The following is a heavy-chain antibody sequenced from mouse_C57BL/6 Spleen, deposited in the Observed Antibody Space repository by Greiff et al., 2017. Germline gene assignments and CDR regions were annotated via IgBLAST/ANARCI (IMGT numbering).Heavy chain of an antibody. CDR2: IHPNSGST. D-gene: IGHD2-1*01. Sequence: QVQLQQSGAELVKPGASVKLSCKASGYTFTSYWMHWVKQRPGQGLEWIGMIHPNSGSTNYNEKFKSKATLTVDKSSSTAYMQLSSLTSEDSAVYYCARGSTDGRHAMDYWGQGTSVTVSS. J-gene: IGHJ4*01. CDR1: GYTFTSYW. V-gene: IGHV1-64*01. CDR3: ARGSTDGRHAMDY.